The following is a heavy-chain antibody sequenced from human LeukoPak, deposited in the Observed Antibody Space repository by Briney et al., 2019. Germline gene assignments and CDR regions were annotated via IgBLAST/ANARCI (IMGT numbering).Heavy chain of an antibody. CDR3: ARDREYSSGYYGY. D-gene: IGHD3-22*01. CDR2: ISSSSSYI. V-gene: IGHV3-21*01. CDR1: GFTFSSYS. J-gene: IGHJ4*02. Sequence: PGGPLRLSCAASGFTFSSYSMNWVRQAPGKGLEWVSSISSSSSYIYYADSVKGRFTISRDNAKNSLYLQMNSLRAEDTAVYYCARDREYSSGYYGYWGQGTLVTVSS.